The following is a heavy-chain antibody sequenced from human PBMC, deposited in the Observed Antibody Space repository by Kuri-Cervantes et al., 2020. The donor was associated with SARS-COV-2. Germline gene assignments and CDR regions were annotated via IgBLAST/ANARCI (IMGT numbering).Heavy chain of an antibody. D-gene: IGHD2-2*01. J-gene: IGHJ4*02. CDR1: GYSISSGYH. CDR3: ARELGVPAATYFDY. CDR2: IYHSGST. V-gene: IGHV4-38-2*02. Sequence: SETLSLTCTVSGYSISSGYHWGWIRQPPGKGLEWIGSIYHSGSTYYNPSLKSRVTISVDTSKNQFSLKLSSVTAADTAVYYCARELGVPAATYFDYWGQGTLVTVSS.